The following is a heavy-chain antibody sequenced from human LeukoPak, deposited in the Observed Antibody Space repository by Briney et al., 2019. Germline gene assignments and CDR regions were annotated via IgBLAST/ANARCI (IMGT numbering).Heavy chain of an antibody. CDR3: ARITLGGYFDY. CDR2: IFSNDEK. Sequence: SGPTLVNPTETLTLTCTVSGFSLSNARVGVSWIRQPPGKALEWLAYIFSNDEKSYSTSLRSRLTISKDTSKSHVVLTMTNMDPVDTATYYCARITLGGYFDYWGQGTLVTVSS. D-gene: IGHD3-16*01. J-gene: IGHJ4*02. V-gene: IGHV2-26*01. CDR1: GFSLSNARVG.